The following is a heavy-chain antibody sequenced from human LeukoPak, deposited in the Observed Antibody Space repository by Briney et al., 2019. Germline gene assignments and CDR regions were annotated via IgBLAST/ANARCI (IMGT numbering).Heavy chain of an antibody. J-gene: IGHJ4*02. CDR2: ISSGSSTI. CDR1: GFIFSDDN. Sequence: GGSLRLSCAASGFIFSDDNMNWVRQAPGKGLEWVSYISSGSSTIYYADSVKGRFTISRDNAKNSLYLQMNSLTDEDTAIYFCAYLDSSGFYYGRLRYWGQGTPVTVSS. V-gene: IGHV3-48*02. CDR3: AYLDSSGFYYGRLRY. D-gene: IGHD3-22*01.